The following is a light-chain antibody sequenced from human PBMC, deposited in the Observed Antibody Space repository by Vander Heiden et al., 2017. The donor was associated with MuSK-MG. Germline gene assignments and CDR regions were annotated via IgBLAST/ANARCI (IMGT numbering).Light chain of an antibody. Sequence: EIVLTQSRGSLSWSPGDRVTLSCRAGRRVGSNYVAWYQQKPGQAPRLLIYGASRRATGIPDRFSGSGSGTDFILTISRLEPEDSAVFYCQQYGTSRWTFGQGTKVEV. CDR1: RRVGSNY. CDR2: GAS. V-gene: IGKV3-20*01. CDR3: QQYGTSRWT. J-gene: IGKJ1*01.